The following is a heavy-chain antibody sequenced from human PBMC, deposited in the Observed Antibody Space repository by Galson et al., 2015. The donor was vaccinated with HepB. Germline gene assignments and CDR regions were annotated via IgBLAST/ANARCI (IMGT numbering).Heavy chain of an antibody. CDR2: ISYDGSNK. J-gene: IGHJ6*02. V-gene: IGHV3-30*04. D-gene: IGHD4-17*01. CDR1: GFTFSSYA. CDR3: AREMDYGDYATPSIWTYYYYGMDV. Sequence: SLRLSCAASGFTFSSYAMHWVRQAPGKGLEWVAVISYDGSNKYYADSVKGRFTISRDNSKNTLYLQMNSLRAEDTAVYYCAREMDYGDYATPSIWTYYYYGMDVWGQGTTVTVSS.